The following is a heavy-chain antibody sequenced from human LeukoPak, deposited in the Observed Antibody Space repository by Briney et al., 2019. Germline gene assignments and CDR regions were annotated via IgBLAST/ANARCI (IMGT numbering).Heavy chain of an antibody. V-gene: IGHV4-61*02. Sequence: SETLSLTCTVSGVSISSGSYFWSWIRQPAGKGLEWIGRIYTSGSTNYNPSLKSRVTISVDTSKNQFSLKLSSVTAADTAVYYCARDYSLWSGSNFDYWGQGTLVTVSS. J-gene: IGHJ4*02. D-gene: IGHD3-3*01. CDR1: GVSISSGSYF. CDR3: ARDYSLWSGSNFDY. CDR2: IYTSGST.